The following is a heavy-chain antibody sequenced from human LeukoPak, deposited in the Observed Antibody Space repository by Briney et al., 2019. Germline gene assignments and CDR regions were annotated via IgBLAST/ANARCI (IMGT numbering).Heavy chain of an antibody. D-gene: IGHD3-10*02. J-gene: IGHJ6*04. CDR2: INWNGGST. CDR3: AELGITMVGGV. V-gene: IGHV3-20*04. Sequence: GAGGSLRLSCAASGFPFDDYGMTWVRQAPGKGLEWVSGINWNGGSTGYADAVKGRFTISRDNAKNSLYLQMNSLRAEDTAVYYCAELGITMVGGVWGKGTTVTISS. CDR1: GFPFDDYG.